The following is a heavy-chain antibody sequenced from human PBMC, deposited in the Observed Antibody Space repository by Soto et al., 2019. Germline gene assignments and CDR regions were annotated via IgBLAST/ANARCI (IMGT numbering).Heavy chain of an antibody. CDR1: GDSVSSNSAA. V-gene: IGHV6-1*01. Sequence: SQTLSLTCVISGDSVSSNSAAWNWIRQSPSGGLGWLGRTYYRSKWYNDYALSVKSRITINPDTSKNQFSLQLSSVTPEDTAVYYCARDSRNWRFDYWGQGTLVTVSS. CDR3: ARDSRNWRFDY. J-gene: IGHJ4*02. CDR2: TYYRSKWYN. D-gene: IGHD1-1*01.